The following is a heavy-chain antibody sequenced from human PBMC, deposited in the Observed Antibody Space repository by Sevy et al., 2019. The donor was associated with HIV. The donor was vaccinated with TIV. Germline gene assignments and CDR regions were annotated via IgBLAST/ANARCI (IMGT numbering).Heavy chain of an antibody. Sequence: GGSLRLSCAASGFTFSSYAMHWVRQAPGKGLEWVAVISYDGSNKYYADSVKGRFTISRDNSKNTLYLQMNSLRAEDTAVYYCARDPADGSSWLFDYWGQGTLVTVSS. CDR3: ARDPADGSSWLFDY. CDR2: ISYDGSNK. CDR1: GFTFSSYA. V-gene: IGHV3-30-3*01. D-gene: IGHD6-13*01. J-gene: IGHJ4*02.